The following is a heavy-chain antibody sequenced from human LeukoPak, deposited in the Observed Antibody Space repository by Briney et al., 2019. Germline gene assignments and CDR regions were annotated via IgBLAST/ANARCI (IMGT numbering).Heavy chain of an antibody. CDR1: GGSISSGGYY. Sequence: SETLSLTCIVSGGSISSGGYYWSWIRQHPGKGLEWIGYICYSGSTYYNPSLKSRVTISVDTSKNQFSLKLSSVTAADTAVYYCARGPHYDILTGYNWYFDLWGRGTLVTVSS. D-gene: IGHD3-9*01. CDR2: ICYSGST. J-gene: IGHJ2*01. CDR3: ARGPHYDILTGYNWYFDL. V-gene: IGHV4-31*03.